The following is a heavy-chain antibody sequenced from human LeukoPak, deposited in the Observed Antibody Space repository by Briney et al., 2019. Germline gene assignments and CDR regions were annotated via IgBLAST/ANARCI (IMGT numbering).Heavy chain of an antibody. CDR3: AIDVDWSFDI. D-gene: IGHD1-1*01. CDR2: ITSSGSTN. V-gene: IGHV3-48*01. J-gene: IGHJ4*02. CDR1: GFSFSRYS. Sequence: GGSLRLSCTASGFSFSRYSMNWVRQAPGKGLERISYITSSGSTNSYADSVKGRFTISRDNAKNSLFLQMNTLRSEDTAVYYCAIDVDWSFDIWGQGILVAVSS.